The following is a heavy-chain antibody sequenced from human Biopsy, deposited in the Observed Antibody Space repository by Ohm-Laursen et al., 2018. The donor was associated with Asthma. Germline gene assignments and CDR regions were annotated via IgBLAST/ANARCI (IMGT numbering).Heavy chain of an antibody. D-gene: IGHD3-22*01. CDR2: MYHSGSP. V-gene: IGHV4-39*01. CDR3: VRHQYSSSWSTFDY. CDR1: GGSITSSSYY. J-gene: IGHJ4*02. Sequence: SDTLSLTWIVSGGSITSSSYYWGWIRQPPGKGMEWIGSMYHSGSPYYHPSLKSRATISVATSKNQLSLKMSSVTAADTAVYFCVRHQYSSSWSTFDYWGQGALVTVSS.